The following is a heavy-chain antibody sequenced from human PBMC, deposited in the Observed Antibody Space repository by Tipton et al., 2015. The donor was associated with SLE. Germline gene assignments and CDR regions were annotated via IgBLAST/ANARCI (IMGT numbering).Heavy chain of an antibody. CDR3: AGDLAAAGAVWFDP. J-gene: IGHJ5*02. D-gene: IGHD6-13*01. CDR2: IYHSGSS. Sequence: TLSLTCTVSGGSVGSRPYYWGWIRQPPGKGLEWIGNIYHSGSSSYNPSLKSRVTMSVDRSKNQFSLRLTSVTSADTAIYYCAGDLAAAGAVWFDPWGQGTLVTVSS. CDR1: GGSVGSRPYY. V-gene: IGHV4-39*07.